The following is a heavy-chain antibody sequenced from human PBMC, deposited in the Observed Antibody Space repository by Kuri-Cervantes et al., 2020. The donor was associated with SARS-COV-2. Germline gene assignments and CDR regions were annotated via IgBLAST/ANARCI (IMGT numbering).Heavy chain of an antibody. CDR3: AKDSPGIAVAEAFDI. J-gene: IGHJ3*02. CDR1: GFTVSSNE. D-gene: IGHD6-19*01. V-gene: IGHV3-38-3*01. Sequence: GESLKISCAASGFTVSSNEMSWVRQAPGKGLEWVSSISGGSTYYADSRKGRFTISRGNSKNTLYLQMNSLRAEDTAVYYCAKDSPGIAVAEAFDIWGQGTMVTVSS. CDR2: ISGGST.